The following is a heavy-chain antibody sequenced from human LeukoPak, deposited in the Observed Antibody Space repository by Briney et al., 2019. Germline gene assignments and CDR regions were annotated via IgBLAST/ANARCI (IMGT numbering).Heavy chain of an antibody. CDR1: GYTFTSYA. CDR2: INAGNGNT. Sequence: GASVKVSCKASGYTFTSYAMHWVRQAPGQRLEWMGWINAGNGNTKYSQKFQGRVTITRDTSASTAYMELSSLGSEDTAVYYCARGLRLLWFGELFDYWGQGTLVTVSS. D-gene: IGHD3-10*01. J-gene: IGHJ4*02. CDR3: ARGLRLLWFGELFDY. V-gene: IGHV1-3*01.